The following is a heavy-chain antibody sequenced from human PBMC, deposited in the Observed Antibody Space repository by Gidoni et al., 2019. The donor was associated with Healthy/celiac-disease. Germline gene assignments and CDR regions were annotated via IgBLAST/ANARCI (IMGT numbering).Heavy chain of an antibody. Sequence: QVQLQESGPGLVTPSETLSLTCAVSGYSISSGYYWGWIRQPPGKGLEWIGSIYHSGSTYYNPSLKSRVTISVDTSKNQFSLKLSSVTAADTAVYYCGGYYYYMDVWGKGTTVTVSS. J-gene: IGHJ6*03. CDR3: GGYYYYMDV. D-gene: IGHD3-16*01. V-gene: IGHV4-38-2*01. CDR1: GYSISSGYY. CDR2: IYHSGST.